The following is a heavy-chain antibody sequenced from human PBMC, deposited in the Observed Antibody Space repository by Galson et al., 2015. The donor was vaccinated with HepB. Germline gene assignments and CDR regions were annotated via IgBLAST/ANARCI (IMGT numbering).Heavy chain of an antibody. J-gene: IGHJ4*02. D-gene: IGHD6-19*01. CDR1: GFSFSNYW. Sequence: SLRLSCAASGFSFSNYWMHWVRQDPEKGLLWVSRINIDGSSTAYADSVEGRFTISRDNAKNMLYLQMNSLRAEDTGVYYCARSRVERAVAGTFDNWGQGTLVTVSS. CDR3: ARSRVERAVAGTFDN. V-gene: IGHV3-74*03. CDR2: INIDGSST.